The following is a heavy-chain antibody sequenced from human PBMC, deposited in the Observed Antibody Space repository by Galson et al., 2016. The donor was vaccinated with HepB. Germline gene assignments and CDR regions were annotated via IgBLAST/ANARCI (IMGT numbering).Heavy chain of an antibody. CDR3: ARVPAVAATDY. D-gene: IGHD6-19*01. CDR1: GFTFSNSW. CDR2: INTDGRGI. V-gene: IGHV3-74*01. J-gene: IGHJ4*02. Sequence: SLRLSCAASGFTFSNSWMHWVRQAPGKGLVCVSRINTDGRGIAYADSVKGRFTISRDNAKNTLYLQMNSLRAEDTAVYYCARVPAVAATDYWGQGTLVTVSS.